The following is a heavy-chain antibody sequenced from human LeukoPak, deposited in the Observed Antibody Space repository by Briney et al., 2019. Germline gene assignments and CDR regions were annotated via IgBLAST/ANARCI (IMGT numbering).Heavy chain of an antibody. CDR1: GYTFSDFS. D-gene: IGHD3-22*01. V-gene: IGHV3-21*01. CDR3: VRLRRNNDRSGYYYYYDY. Sequence: GGSLTLSCAASGYTFSDFSVNWVRQAPGKGLEWVSSISFRSNYRYYADSVRGRSTVSRDDARDSLFLQMNSLRAEDTAVYFCVRLRRNNDRSGYYYYYDYWGQGTLVTVSS. CDR2: ISFRSNYR. J-gene: IGHJ4*02.